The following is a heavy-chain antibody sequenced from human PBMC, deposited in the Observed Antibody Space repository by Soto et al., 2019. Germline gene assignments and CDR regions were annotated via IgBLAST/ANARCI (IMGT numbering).Heavy chain of an antibody. CDR2: ISGSGVST. CDR3: AKSSRRGITASRNMDV. D-gene: IGHD3-3*01. V-gene: IGHV3-23*01. CDR1: GFTFSSYA. J-gene: IGHJ6*02. Sequence: PGGSLRLSCAASGFTFSSYAMSWVRQAPGKGLEWVSAISGSGVSTYYADSVKGRFTISRDNSKNTLYLQMNSLRAEDTAVYYCAKSSRRGITASRNMDVWGQGTTVTVSS.